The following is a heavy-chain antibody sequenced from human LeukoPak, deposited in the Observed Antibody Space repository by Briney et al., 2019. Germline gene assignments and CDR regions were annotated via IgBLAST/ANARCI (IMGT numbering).Heavy chain of an antibody. V-gene: IGHV3-30*03. CDR2: ISYDGSNK. CDR1: GFTFSSYG. CDR3: AREHYDSSFDY. J-gene: IGHJ4*02. Sequence: GGSLRLSCAASGFTFSSYGMHWVRQAPGKGLEWVAVISYDGSNKYYADSVKGRFTISRDNSKNTLYLQMNSLRAEDTAVYYCAREHYDSSFDYWGQGTLVTVSS. D-gene: IGHD3-22*01.